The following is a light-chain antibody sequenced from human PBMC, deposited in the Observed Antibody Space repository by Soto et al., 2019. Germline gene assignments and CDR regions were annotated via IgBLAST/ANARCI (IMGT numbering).Light chain of an antibody. V-gene: IGKV3-11*01. CDR3: QQRGNWPWT. J-gene: IGKJ1*01. CDR2: DAS. CDR1: QSVSSY. Sequence: IVLTQSPATLSLSPGERATLSCRASQSVSSYLAWYQQKPGQAPTLLIYDASNRATGIPARFSGSGSGTDFTLTISSLEPEDFAVYYCQQRGNWPWTFGQGTKVEIK.